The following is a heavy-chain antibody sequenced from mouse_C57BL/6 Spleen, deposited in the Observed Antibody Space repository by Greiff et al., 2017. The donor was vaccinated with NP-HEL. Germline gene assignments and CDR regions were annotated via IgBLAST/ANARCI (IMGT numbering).Heavy chain of an antibody. V-gene: IGHV1-76*01. Sequence: QVQLQQSGAELVRPGASVKLSCKASGYTFTDYYINWVKQRPGQGLEWIARIYPGSGNTYYNEKFKGKATLTAEKSSSTAYMQLSSLTSEDSAVYFCARRVYYYGSNYFDYWGQGTTLTVSS. CDR1: GYTFTDYY. J-gene: IGHJ2*01. D-gene: IGHD1-1*01. CDR3: ARRVYYYGSNYFDY. CDR2: IYPGSGNT.